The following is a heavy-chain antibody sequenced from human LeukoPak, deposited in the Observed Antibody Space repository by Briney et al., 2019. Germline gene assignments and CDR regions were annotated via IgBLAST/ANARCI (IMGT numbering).Heavy chain of an antibody. Sequence: GGSLRLSCAASGFTVNSNYMSWVRQAPGKGLEWVSVIYSDASTYYADSVKGRFTISRDNSKKTLYLQMNSLRAEDTAVYYCARGIYYYDSNEYHPFDYWGQGTLVTVSS. V-gene: IGHV3-66*02. CDR1: GFTVNSNY. D-gene: IGHD3-22*01. J-gene: IGHJ4*02. CDR2: IYSDAST. CDR3: ARGIYYYDSNEYHPFDY.